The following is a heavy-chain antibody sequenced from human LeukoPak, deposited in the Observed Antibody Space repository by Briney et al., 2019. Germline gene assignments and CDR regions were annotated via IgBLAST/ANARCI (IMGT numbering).Heavy chain of an antibody. J-gene: IGHJ3*02. D-gene: IGHD2-2*01. V-gene: IGHV3-7*01. CDR1: GFSFSTYW. CDR3: AREGAHCSSSSCYGLRAFDI. Sequence: GGSLRLSCAASGFSFSTYWMSWVRQAPGKGLEGVANIKQDGSEKYYVDSVKGRFTISRDNAKNSLYLQMNSLRAEDTAVYYCAREGAHCSSSSCYGLRAFDIWGQGTMVTVSS. CDR2: IKQDGSEK.